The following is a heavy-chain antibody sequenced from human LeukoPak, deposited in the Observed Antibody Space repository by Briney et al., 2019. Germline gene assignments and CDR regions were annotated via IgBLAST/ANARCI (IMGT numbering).Heavy chain of an antibody. Sequence: GRSLRLSCAASGFTFSSYAMHWVRQAPGKGLEWVAVISYDGSNKYYADSVKGRFTISRDNSKNTLYLQMNSLRAEDTAVYYCARVFIAAAGTSDAFDIWGQGTMVTVSS. CDR1: GFTFSSYA. CDR3: ARVFIAAAGTSDAFDI. J-gene: IGHJ3*02. CDR2: ISYDGSNK. V-gene: IGHV3-30-3*01. D-gene: IGHD6-13*01.